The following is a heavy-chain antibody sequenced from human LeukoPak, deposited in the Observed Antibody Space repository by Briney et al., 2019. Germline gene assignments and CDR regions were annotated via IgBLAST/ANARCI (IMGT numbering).Heavy chain of an antibody. D-gene: IGHD6-19*01. CDR3: AKGIYSSGWSYFDY. CDR2: LSGSGITT. J-gene: IGHJ4*01. CDR1: GFTFSNSA. V-gene: IGHV3-23*01. Sequence: GGSLRLSCAASGFTFSNSAMSWVRQAPGKGLEWVSTLSGSGITTYYADSVKGRFTISRDNSKNTLYLQMNSLRSEDTAVYYCAKGIYSSGWSYFDYWGHGTLVTVSS.